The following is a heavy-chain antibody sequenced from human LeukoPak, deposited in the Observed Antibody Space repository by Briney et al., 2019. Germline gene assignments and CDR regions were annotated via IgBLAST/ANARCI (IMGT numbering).Heavy chain of an antibody. CDR2: INWNGDTT. CDR1: GFTLNDYG. V-gene: IGHV3-20*04. CDR3: ARDFVAVSGTGNY. Sequence: GGSLRLYCAASGFTLNDYGMSWVRQAPGKGLEWVSGINWNGDTTSYADSVKGRFTISRDNARNFLYLQMNSLRAEDTALYYCARDFVAVSGTGNYWGQGTLVTVSS. J-gene: IGHJ4*02. D-gene: IGHD6-19*01.